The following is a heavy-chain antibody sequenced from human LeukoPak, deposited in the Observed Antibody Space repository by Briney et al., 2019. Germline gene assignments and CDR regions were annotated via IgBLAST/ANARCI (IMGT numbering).Heavy chain of an antibody. J-gene: IGHJ3*02. V-gene: IGHV4-34*01. CDR2: INHSGST. CDR3: ASELFWGGDSAFDI. CDR1: GGSFSGYY. Sequence: PSETLSLTCAVYGGSFSGYYWSWIRQPPGKGLEWIGEINHSGSTNYNPSLKSRVTISVDTSKNQFSLKLSSVTAADTAVYYCASELFWGGDSAFDIWGQGTMVTVSS. D-gene: IGHD2-21*02.